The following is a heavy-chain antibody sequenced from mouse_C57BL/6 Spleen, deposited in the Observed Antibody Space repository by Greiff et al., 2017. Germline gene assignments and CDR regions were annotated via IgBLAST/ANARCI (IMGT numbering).Heavy chain of an antibody. J-gene: IGHJ4*01. CDR2: IYPGDGDT. V-gene: IGHV1-80*01. CDR3: ARSEDLYAMDY. CDR1: GYAFSSYW. Sequence: VQLQQSGAELVKPGASVKISCKASGYAFSSYWMNWVKQRPGKGLEWIGQIYPGDGDTNYNGKFKGKATLTADKSSSTAYMQLSSLTSEDSAVYFCARSEDLYAMDYWGQGTSVTVSS.